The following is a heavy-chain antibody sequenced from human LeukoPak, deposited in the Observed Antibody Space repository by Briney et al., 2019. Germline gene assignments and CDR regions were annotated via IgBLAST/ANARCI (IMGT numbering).Heavy chain of an antibody. D-gene: IGHD1-26*01. CDR1: GFTFSTYA. J-gene: IGHJ4*02. CDR2: IYIGGST. Sequence: PGGSLRLSCAASGFTFSTYAMSWVRRAPGKGLEWVPVIYIGGSTYFADSVKGRFTISRDYSQNTVYLQMNSLRDEDTAVYFCARARVGSTYSFDCWGQGTLVTVSS. V-gene: IGHV3-53*01. CDR3: ARARVGSTYSFDC.